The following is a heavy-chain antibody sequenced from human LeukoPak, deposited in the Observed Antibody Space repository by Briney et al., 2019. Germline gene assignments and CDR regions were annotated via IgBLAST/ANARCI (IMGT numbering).Heavy chain of an antibody. CDR3: ARGGTTSSRGDY. V-gene: IGHV3-48*01. CDR2: ISSTSSTI. CDR1: GFTFSSYA. D-gene: IGHD6-6*01. Sequence: GGSLRLSCAASGFTFSSYAMSWVRQAPGKGLEGVSYISSTSSTIYYADSVKGRFTVSRDSAKNSLYLQMNSLRVEDTAIYYCARGGTTSSRGDYWGQGTLVTVSS. J-gene: IGHJ4*02.